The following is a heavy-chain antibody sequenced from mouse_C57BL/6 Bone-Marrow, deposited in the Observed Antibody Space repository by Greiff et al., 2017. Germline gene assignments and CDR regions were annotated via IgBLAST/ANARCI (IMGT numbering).Heavy chain of an antibody. CDR1: GYTFTDYE. CDR2: IAPETGGT. V-gene: IGHV1-15*01. Sequence: QVQLKQSGAELVRPGASVTLSCKASGYTFTDYELHWVKPTPVHGLEWIGAIAPETGGTAYNQKFKGKAILTADKSASTAYMELRSLTSEDSAVYYCTRGVPYAMDYWGQGTSVTVSS. J-gene: IGHJ4*01. CDR3: TRGVPYAMDY.